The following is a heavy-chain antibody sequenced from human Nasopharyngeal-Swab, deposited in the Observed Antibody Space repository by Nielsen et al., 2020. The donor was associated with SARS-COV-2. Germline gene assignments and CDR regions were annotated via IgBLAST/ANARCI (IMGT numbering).Heavy chain of an antibody. J-gene: IGHJ4*02. CDR3: AKDLGVESPLWFDY. D-gene: IGHD4-23*01. V-gene: IGHV3-7*01. CDR1: GFSFSSYW. CDR2: INLYGSQK. Sequence: GESLKISCAASGFSFSSYWMSWVRQAPGKGLEWVANINLYGSQKNFVDSVKGRFTISRDNAKNVVYLQMNTMRAEDTAVYYCAKDLGVESPLWFDYWGQGTLLTVSS.